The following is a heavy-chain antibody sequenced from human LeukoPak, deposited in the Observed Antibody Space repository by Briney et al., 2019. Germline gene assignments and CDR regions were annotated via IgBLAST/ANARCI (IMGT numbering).Heavy chain of an antibody. CDR2: IYYSGTT. Sequence: KPSETLSLTCTVSGGSISRSRYYWGWIRQPPGKGLEWIGSIYYSGTTYYNPSLKSRVTISVDTSENQFSLKLSSVTAADTAVYYCARVDQLLFGLYYYSYMDVWGKGTTVTISS. CDR3: ARVDQLLFGLYYYSYMDV. D-gene: IGHD2-2*01. J-gene: IGHJ6*03. CDR1: GGSISRSRYY. V-gene: IGHV4-39*01.